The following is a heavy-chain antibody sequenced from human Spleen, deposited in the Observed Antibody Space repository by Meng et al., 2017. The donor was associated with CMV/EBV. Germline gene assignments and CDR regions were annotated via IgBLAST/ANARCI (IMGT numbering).Heavy chain of an antibody. D-gene: IGHD3-3*01. CDR1: GGSISSSSYY. V-gene: IGHV4-39*07. CDR3: ARVGVKASPSWYGMDV. J-gene: IGHJ6*02. Sequence: SETLSLTCTVSGGSISSSSYYWGWLRQPPGKGLEWIGNIYHSGSPYYNPSLKSRVTISVDTSKNQFSLKLSSVTAADTAVYYCARVGVKASPSWYGMDVWGQGTTVTVSS. CDR2: IYHSGSP.